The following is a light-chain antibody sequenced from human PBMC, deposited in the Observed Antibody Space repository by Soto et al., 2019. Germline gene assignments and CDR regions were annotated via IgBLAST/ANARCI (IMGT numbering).Light chain of an antibody. CDR3: QHRSNWPLT. CDR1: QSVSSY. Sequence: EIVLTQSPATLSLSPGERATLSCRASQSVSSYLAWYQQKPGQAPRLLIYDASNRATGVPARFSGSGSGTDFTLTISSLEPEDFAVYYCQHRSNWPLTFGGGTKVEIK. V-gene: IGKV3-11*01. CDR2: DAS. J-gene: IGKJ4*01.